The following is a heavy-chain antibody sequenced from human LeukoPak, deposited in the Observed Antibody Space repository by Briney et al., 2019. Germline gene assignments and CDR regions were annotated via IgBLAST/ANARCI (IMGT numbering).Heavy chain of an antibody. CDR3: AARSGWDAFDI. CDR2: IYSGGST. D-gene: IGHD6-19*01. CDR1: GFTVSSNY. V-gene: IGHV3-53*01. Sequence: GGSLRLSCAASGFTVSSNYMSWVRQAPGKGLEWVSVIYSGGSTNYADSVKGRFTISRDNSKNTLYLQMNSLRAEDTAVYYCAARSGWDAFDIWGQGTMVTVSS. J-gene: IGHJ3*02.